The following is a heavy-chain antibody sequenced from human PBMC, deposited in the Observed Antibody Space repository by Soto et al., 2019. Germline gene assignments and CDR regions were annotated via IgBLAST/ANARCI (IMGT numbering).Heavy chain of an antibody. J-gene: IGHJ6*03. V-gene: IGHV3-23*01. CDR3: APSRADCSSTSCYSEGVAPKYYYYYMDV. CDR1: GFTFSSYA. D-gene: IGHD2-2*01. Sequence: EAQLLESGGGLVQPGGSLRLSCAASGFTFSSYAMSWVRQAPGKGLEWVSAISGSGGSTYYAESVKGRFTISRDNSKNTLYLQMNILRAEDTAVYYCAPSRADCSSTSCYSEGVAPKYYYYYMDVWGKGTTVTVSS. CDR2: ISGSGGST.